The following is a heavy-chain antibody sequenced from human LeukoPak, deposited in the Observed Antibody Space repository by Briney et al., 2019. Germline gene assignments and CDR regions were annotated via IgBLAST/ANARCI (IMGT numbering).Heavy chain of an antibody. J-gene: IGHJ5*02. D-gene: IGHD7-27*01. Sequence: SQTLSLTCAISGDSVSSNSAAWNWIRQSPSRGLQWLGRTYYRSKWYNHYAVSVKSRITINPDTSKNQFSLQLNSVTPEDTAVYYCARATTVWGDNWFDPWGQGTLVTVSS. CDR2: TYYRSKWYN. CDR1: GDSVSSNSAA. V-gene: IGHV6-1*01. CDR3: ARATTVWGDNWFDP.